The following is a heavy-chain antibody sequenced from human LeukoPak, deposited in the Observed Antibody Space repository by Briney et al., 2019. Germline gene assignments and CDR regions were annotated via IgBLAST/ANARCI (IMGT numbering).Heavy chain of an antibody. Sequence: SETLSLTCTVSGDSISSGDDYWTWIRQHPGKGLDWIGCIYYSGSTYYNLSLKSRVIISADTSKNHFSLKLSSVTAADTAVYYCARVREATIAPFFDYWGQGILVTVSS. CDR2: IYYSGST. CDR3: ARVREATIAPFFDY. CDR1: GDSISSGDDY. D-gene: IGHD6-13*01. V-gene: IGHV4-31*03. J-gene: IGHJ4*02.